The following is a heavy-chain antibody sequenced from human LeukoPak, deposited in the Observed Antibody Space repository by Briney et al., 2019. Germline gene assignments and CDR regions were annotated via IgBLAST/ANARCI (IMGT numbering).Heavy chain of an antibody. Sequence: GGSLRLSCAASGXXFXXXWXXXXXXAXGXXGXXVXNKKQXGSENYYVDSVKGRFTISRENAKNSLYLQMNSLRAEDTAVYYCARVQWLVLIGAFDIWGQGTMVTVSS. CDR2: KKQXGSEN. CDR3: ARVQWLVLIGAFDI. V-gene: IGHV3-7*01. D-gene: IGHD6-19*01. J-gene: IGHJ3*02. CDR1: GXXFXXXW.